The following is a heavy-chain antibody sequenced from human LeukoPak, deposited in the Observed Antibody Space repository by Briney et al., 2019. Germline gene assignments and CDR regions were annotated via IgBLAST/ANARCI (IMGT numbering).Heavy chain of an antibody. Sequence: SETLSLTCTVSGGSISSYYWSWIRQPPGKGLEWIGSIYYSGSTYYNPSLKSRVTISVDTSKNQFSLKLSSVTAADTAVYYCASPVGTWGQGTLVTVSS. CDR2: IYYSGST. CDR1: GGSISSYY. V-gene: IGHV4-39*01. D-gene: IGHD1-26*01. CDR3: ASPVGT. J-gene: IGHJ5*02.